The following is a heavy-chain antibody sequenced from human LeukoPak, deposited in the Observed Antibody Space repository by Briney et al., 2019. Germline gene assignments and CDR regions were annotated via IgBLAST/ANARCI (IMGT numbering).Heavy chain of an antibody. V-gene: IGHV1-8*01. J-gene: IGHJ5*02. D-gene: IGHD4-11*01. CDR3: ARGRTVRNSFDP. CDR2: MNPNSGNT. Sequence: ASVKVSCKASGYTFPSYDINWVRQATGQGLEWMGWMNPNSGNTGYAQKFQGRVTMTRNTSIRTAYLEPSSLRSEDTAVYYCARGRTVRNSFDPWGQGTLVTVSS. CDR1: GYTFPSYD.